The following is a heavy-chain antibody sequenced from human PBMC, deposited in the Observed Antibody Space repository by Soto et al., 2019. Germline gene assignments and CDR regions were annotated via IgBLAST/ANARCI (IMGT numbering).Heavy chain of an antibody. Sequence: GGSLRLSCAASGFSFSTYNMDWVRQAPGKGPEWIAYISTTSFTIYYADSVKGRFTISRDNDRNSLFLEMKSLRDEDTAVYYCARDRCYDGTCYSASDSWGQGTLVTVS. CDR1: GFSFSTYN. V-gene: IGHV3-48*02. J-gene: IGHJ5*01. D-gene: IGHD3-16*01. CDR3: ARDRCYDGTCYSASDS. CDR2: ISTTSFTI.